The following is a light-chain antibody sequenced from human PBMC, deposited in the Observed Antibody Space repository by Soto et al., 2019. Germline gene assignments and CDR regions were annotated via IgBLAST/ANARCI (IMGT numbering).Light chain of an antibody. Sequence: DIQMTQSPSSLSASLGDRFTITCRASQSISSYLNWYQQKPGKAPKLLIYAASSLQSGVPSRFSGSGSGTDFTLTINSLQPEDFATYYCQQSYSTPDTFGQGTRLEI. CDR1: QSISSY. V-gene: IGKV1-39*01. J-gene: IGKJ5*01. CDR3: QQSYSTPDT. CDR2: AAS.